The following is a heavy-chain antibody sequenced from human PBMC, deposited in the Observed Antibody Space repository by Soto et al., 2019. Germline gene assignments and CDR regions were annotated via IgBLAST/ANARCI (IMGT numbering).Heavy chain of an antibody. CDR2: TYYRSKWYN. J-gene: IGHJ6*02. CDR1: GDSVSSNSAA. D-gene: IGHD2-2*02. CDR3: AREGAYCSSTSCYIIFYYGMDV. Sequence: SQTLSLTCAISGDSVSSNSAAWNWIRQSPSRGLEWLGRTYYRSKWYNDYAVSVKSRITINPDTSKNQFSLQLNSVTPEDTAVYYCAREGAYCSSTSCYIIFYYGMDVWGQGTTVPVSS. V-gene: IGHV6-1*01.